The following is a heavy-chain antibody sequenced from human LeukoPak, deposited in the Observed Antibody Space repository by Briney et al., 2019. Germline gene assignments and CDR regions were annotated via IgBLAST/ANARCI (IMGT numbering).Heavy chain of an antibody. V-gene: IGHV4-59*01. CDR3: ANGGVADTSNHD. J-gene: IGHJ4*02. Sequence: PSETLTLTCTVSGGSISGYYWSWIRQPPGKGLEWIGYIYYSGSTNYNPTLKSRVTISVDTSKNQFSLKLSSVTAADTAVYYCANGGVADTSNHDWGQGTLVSVSS. CDR2: IYYSGST. D-gene: IGHD2-15*01. CDR1: GGSISGYY.